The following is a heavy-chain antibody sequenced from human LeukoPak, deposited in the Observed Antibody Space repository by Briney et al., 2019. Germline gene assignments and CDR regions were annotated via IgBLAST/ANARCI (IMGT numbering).Heavy chain of an antibody. CDR3: ARGSIAAAVGY. J-gene: IGHJ4*02. D-gene: IGHD6-13*01. Sequence: ASVKVSCKASGYTFPSYDINGVRQASGQGLEWMGWMSANSGNTGYAQKFQGRVTMTRNTSISTAYMELSRLRSEDTAVYYCARGSIAAAVGYWGQGTLVTVSS. CDR1: GYTFPSYD. CDR2: MSANSGNT. V-gene: IGHV1-8*01.